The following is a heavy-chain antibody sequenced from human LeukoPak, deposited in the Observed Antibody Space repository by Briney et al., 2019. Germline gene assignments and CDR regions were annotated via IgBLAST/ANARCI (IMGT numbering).Heavy chain of an antibody. V-gene: IGHV4-4*07. J-gene: IGHJ5*02. Sequence: SETLSLTCTVSGGSISSYHWSWIRQPAGKGLEWIGRIYTSGSTNYNPSLKSRVTMSVDTSKNQFSLKLSSVTAADTAVYYCARVNSSGYYRWFDPWGQGTLVTVSS. CDR3: ARVNSSGYYRWFDP. D-gene: IGHD3-22*01. CDR2: IYTSGST. CDR1: GGSISSYH.